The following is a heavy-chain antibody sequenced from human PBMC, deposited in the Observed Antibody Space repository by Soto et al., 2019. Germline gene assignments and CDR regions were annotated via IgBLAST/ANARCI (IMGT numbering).Heavy chain of an antibody. J-gene: IGHJ5*02. CDR1: GYTFTTYS. D-gene: IGHD3-3*01. V-gene: IGHV1-18*01. CDR3: ARQARRITRVAHKCFDP. CDR2: ISAYNGDT. Sequence: GASVKVSCKASGYTFTTYSINWVRQAPGQGLEWMGWISAYNGDTDYAQNFQGRVTMTTDTSTSTAYMELRSLRSDDTAIYYCARQARRITRVAHKCFDPWDQGTLVTVFS.